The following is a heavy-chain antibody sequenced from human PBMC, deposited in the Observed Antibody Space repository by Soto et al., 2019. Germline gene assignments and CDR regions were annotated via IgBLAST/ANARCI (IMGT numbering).Heavy chain of an antibody. V-gene: IGHV3-7*01. CDR1: GFTFSHYW. CDR2: IKEDGSEK. Sequence: EVQLVESGGDLVQPGGSLRLSCAVSGFTFSHYWMTWVRQAPGKGLEGVANIKEDGSEKNYVDSVKGRCIISRDNANNSLDLQMNSLRAEDTAVYYCARSGSEVDYWGKATLVIVSS. D-gene: IGHD3-10*01. CDR3: ARSGSEVDY. J-gene: IGHJ4*02.